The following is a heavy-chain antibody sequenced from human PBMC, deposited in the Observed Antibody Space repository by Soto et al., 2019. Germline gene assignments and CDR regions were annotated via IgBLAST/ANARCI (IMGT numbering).Heavy chain of an antibody. J-gene: IGHJ6*02. CDR3: ARDRRPSIYSGLAV. CDR2: IDGSSATT. D-gene: IGHD2-2*01. Sequence: GGSLRLSCAASGFTFSDYAMSWVRQAPGKWLEWVSAIDGSSATTNYADSVKGRFTISRDNSKNTLFLHMSGLRAEDTAVYYCARDRRPSIYSGLAVWGQGXTVTVYS. V-gene: IGHV3-23*01. CDR1: GFTFSDYA.